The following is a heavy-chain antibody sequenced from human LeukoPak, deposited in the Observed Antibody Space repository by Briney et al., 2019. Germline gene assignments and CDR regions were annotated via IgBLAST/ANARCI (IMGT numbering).Heavy chain of an antibody. V-gene: IGHV3-30*18. D-gene: IGHD6-19*01. Sequence: GSLRLSCAASGFTFSSYGMHWVRQAPGKGLEWVAVISYDGSNKYYADSVKGRFTISRDNSKNTLYLQMNSLRAEDTAVYYCAKDRYSSGWYFAYWGQGTLVTVSS. J-gene: IGHJ4*02. CDR2: ISYDGSNK. CDR3: AKDRYSSGWYFAY. CDR1: GFTFSSYG.